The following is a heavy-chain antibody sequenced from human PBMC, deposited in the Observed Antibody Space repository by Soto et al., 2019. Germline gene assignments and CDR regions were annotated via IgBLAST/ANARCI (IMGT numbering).Heavy chain of an antibody. CDR2: ISYDGSNK. J-gene: IGHJ6*02. D-gene: IGHD2-15*01. Sequence: QVQLVESGGGVVQPGRSLRLSCAASGLTFSSYAMHWVRQAPGKGLEWVAVISYDGSNKYYADSVKGRFTISRDNSKNALYLQMNSLRAEDTAVYYCARDKDCSGGSCYTTGAYYFYYGLDVWGQGTTVTVSS. CDR1: GLTFSSYA. V-gene: IGHV3-30-3*01. CDR3: ARDKDCSGGSCYTTGAYYFYYGLDV.